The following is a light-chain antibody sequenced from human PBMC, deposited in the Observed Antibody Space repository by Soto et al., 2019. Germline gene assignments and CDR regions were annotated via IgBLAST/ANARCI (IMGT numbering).Light chain of an antibody. CDR1: QSVSSN. V-gene: IGKV3-15*01. Sequence: EIVMTQSPATLSVSPGERATLSCRASQSVSSNLAWYQQKPGQAPRLLIYGASTRATGIPARFSGSGSGTEFTLTISSLQSEDFAVYYCQQYNNWSPRTFAQGTKVEIK. CDR2: GAS. CDR3: QQYNNWSPRT. J-gene: IGKJ1*01.